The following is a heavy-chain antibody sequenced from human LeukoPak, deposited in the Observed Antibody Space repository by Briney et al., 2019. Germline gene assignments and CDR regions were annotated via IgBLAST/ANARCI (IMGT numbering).Heavy chain of an antibody. CDR2: ISGNGSST. CDR3: AKENGSYYGGADY. D-gene: IGHD1-26*01. J-gene: IGHJ4*02. CDR1: GFTFSSYA. V-gene: IGHV3-23*01. Sequence: QPGGSLRLSCAASGFTFSSYAMGWVRQAPGKGLEWVSSISGNGSSTYYADSVKGRFTISRDNSKNTLYLQMNSLRADDTAVYYCAKENGSYYGGADYWGQGTLVTVSS.